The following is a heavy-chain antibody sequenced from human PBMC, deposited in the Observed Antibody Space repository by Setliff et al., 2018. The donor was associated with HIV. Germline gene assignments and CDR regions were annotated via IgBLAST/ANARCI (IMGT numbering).Heavy chain of an antibody. V-gene: IGHV1-69*13. CDR2: IIPMFGTA. CDR1: GGSFSRNA. J-gene: IGHJ5*02. CDR3: AKCSEMLGTPATSSGYYCGWFDP. Sequence: GASVKVSCKASGGSFSRNAISWVRQAPGHGLEWMGGIIPMFGTADYAQKFQGSVTIIADESTNTAYMDLRSLRSDDAAVYYCAKCSEMLGTPATSSGYYCGWFDPWGQGTLVTVSS. D-gene: IGHD3-22*01.